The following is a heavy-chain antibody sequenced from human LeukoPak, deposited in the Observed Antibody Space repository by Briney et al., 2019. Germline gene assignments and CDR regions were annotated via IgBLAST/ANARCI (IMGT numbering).Heavy chain of an antibody. Sequence: SETLSLTCTVSGGSISSSSDYCGWIRQPPGKGLEWIGNIYYSGSTYYNPSLKSRVTISVDTSKNQFSLKLSSVTAADTAVYYCARHQPTIFGVVIILDSFDYWGQGTLVTVSS. D-gene: IGHD3-3*01. CDR3: ARHQPTIFGVVIILDSFDY. CDR2: IYYSGST. J-gene: IGHJ4*02. CDR1: GGSISSSSDY. V-gene: IGHV4-39*01.